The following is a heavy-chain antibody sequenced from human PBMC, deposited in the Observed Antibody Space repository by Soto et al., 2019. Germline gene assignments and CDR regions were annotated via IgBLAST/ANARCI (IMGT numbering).Heavy chain of an antibody. CDR3: ARGRGVVALPGMTIVY. CDR1: GYTFSNYA. Sequence: QVQLVQPGAEVKKPGASVKVSCKTSGYTFSNYAVHWVRQAPGQRLEWIGWINDGNGKTRYPHKFQGRVIITMDTSASTAYMELSSMTYEDTALYYCARGRGVVALPGMTIVYWGKGTLVTVSS. CDR2: INDGNGKT. V-gene: IGHV1-3*01. D-gene: IGHD2-21*01. J-gene: IGHJ4*02.